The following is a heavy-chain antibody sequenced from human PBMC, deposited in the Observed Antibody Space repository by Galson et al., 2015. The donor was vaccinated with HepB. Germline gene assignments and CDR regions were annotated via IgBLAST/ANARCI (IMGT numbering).Heavy chain of an antibody. CDR2: IRSKAYGGTT. CDR3: TRDSFFSAPGVNYYDSSGPYYFDY. Sequence: SLRLSCAASGFTFGDYAMSWVRQAPGKGLEWVGFIRSKAYGGTTEYAASVKGRFTISRDDSKSIAYLQMNSLKTEDTAVYYCTRDSFFSAPGVNYYDSSGPYYFDYWGQGTLVTVSS. V-gene: IGHV3-49*04. CDR1: GFTFGDYA. D-gene: IGHD3-22*01. J-gene: IGHJ4*02.